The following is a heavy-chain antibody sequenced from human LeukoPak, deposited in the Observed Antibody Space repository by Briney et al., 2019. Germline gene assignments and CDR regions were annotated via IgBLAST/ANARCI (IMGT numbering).Heavy chain of an antibody. Sequence: SVKVSCKASGGTFSSYAISWVRQAPGQWLEWMGGIIPMFGTANYAQKFQGRVTVTRDTSISTATMELSRLASDDTAVYYCARGDGYSSTRPFDYWGQGTLVTVSS. D-gene: IGHD6-13*01. V-gene: IGHV1-69*05. CDR1: GGTFSSYA. J-gene: IGHJ4*02. CDR2: IIPMFGTA. CDR3: ARGDGYSSTRPFDY.